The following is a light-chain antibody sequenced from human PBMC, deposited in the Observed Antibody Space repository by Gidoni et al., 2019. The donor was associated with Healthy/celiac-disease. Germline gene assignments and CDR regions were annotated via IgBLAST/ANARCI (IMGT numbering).Light chain of an antibody. J-gene: IGKJ4*01. Sequence: AIRMTQSPSSFSASTGDRVTITCRASQGISSYLAWYQQKPGKAPKLLIYAASTLQSGVPSRFSGCGSGTDFTLTISCLQSEDFATYYCQQYYSYPRVFGGGTKVEIK. CDR3: QQYYSYPRV. CDR1: QGISSY. CDR2: AAS. V-gene: IGKV1-8*01.